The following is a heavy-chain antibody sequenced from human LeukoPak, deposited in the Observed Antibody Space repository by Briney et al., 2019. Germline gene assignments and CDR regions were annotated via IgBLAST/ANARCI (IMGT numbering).Heavy chain of an antibody. CDR1: GFTFSSYS. D-gene: IGHD6-19*01. Sequence: PGGSLRLSCAASGFTFSSYSMNWVRQAPGKGLEWVSSISSSSSYIYYADSVKGRFTISRDIAKNSLYLQMNSLRAEDTAVYYCARAFGSGWYYFDYWGQGTLVTVSS. V-gene: IGHV3-21*01. CDR2: ISSSSSYI. CDR3: ARAFGSGWYYFDY. J-gene: IGHJ4*02.